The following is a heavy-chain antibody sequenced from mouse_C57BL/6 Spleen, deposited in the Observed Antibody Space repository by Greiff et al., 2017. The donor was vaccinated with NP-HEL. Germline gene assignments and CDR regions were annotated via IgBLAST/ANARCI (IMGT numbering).Heavy chain of an antibody. Sequence: QVQLQQSGAELAKPGASAKLSCKASGYTFTSYWMHWVKQRPGQGLEWIGYINPSSGYTKYNQKFKDKATLTADKSSSTAYMQLSSLTYEDSAVYYCARNWDEEGAWFAYWGQGTLVTVSA. J-gene: IGHJ3*01. CDR1: GYTFTSYW. CDR3: ARNWDEEGAWFAY. CDR2: INPSSGYT. V-gene: IGHV1-7*01. D-gene: IGHD4-1*01.